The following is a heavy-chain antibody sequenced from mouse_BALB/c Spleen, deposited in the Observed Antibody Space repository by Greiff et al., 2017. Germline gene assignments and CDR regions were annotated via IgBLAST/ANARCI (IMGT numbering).Heavy chain of an antibody. D-gene: IGHD2-1*01. CDR3: ARAGGNYGYWYLDV. CDR2: IDPANGNT. CDR1: GFNIKDTY. J-gene: IGHJ1*01. V-gene: IGHV14-3*02. Sequence: VQLKESGAELVKPGASVKLSCTASGFNIKDTYMHWVKQRPEQGLEWIGRIDPANGNTKYDPKFQGKATITADTSSNTAYLQLSSLTSEDTAVYYCARAGGNYGYWYLDVWGAGTTVTVSS.